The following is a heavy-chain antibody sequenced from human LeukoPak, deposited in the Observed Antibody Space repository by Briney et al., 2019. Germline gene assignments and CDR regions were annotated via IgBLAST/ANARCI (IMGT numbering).Heavy chain of an antibody. J-gene: IGHJ6*03. V-gene: IGHV4-34*01. D-gene: IGHD1-26*01. CDR1: GGSFSGYY. CDR2: INHSGST. Sequence: SETLSLTCAVYGGSFSGYYWSRIRQPPGKGLEGIGEINHSGSTNYNPSLKSRVTISVDTSKKQFSLKLSAVAAADTAVYYCARAIVGAMMLISGYYYMDVWGKGTTVTVSS. CDR3: ARAIVGAMMLISGYYYMDV.